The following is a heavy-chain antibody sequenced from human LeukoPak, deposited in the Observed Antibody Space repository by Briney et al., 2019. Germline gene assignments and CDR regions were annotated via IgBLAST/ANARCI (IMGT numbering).Heavy chain of an antibody. CDR3: ARDGIYSSGWYYNWFDP. V-gene: IGHV4-34*01. CDR1: GGSFGGYY. Sequence: ASETLSLTCAVYGGSFGGYYWSWLRQPPGKGLEWIGEINHSGSTNYNPSLKSRVTISVDTSKNQFSLKLSSVTAADTAVYYCARDGIYSSGWYYNWFDPWGQGTLVTVSS. CDR2: INHSGST. D-gene: IGHD6-19*01. J-gene: IGHJ5*02.